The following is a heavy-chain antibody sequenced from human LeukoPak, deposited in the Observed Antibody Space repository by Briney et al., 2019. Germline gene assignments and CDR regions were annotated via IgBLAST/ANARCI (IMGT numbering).Heavy chain of an antibody. Sequence: PGRSLRLSRALSGFTSSTYWMSWVRQPPGKVLGWEANIKQDGREKYYVDSTKGRFTTSRGNAKNPPYLQMNRLIAEDPAGSYPGRRSLAASVPFDYWGQGTLVTVSS. V-gene: IGHV3-7*01. J-gene: IGHJ4*02. CDR3: GRRSLAASVPFDY. D-gene: IGHD2-2*01. CDR1: GFTSSTYW. CDR2: IKQDGREK.